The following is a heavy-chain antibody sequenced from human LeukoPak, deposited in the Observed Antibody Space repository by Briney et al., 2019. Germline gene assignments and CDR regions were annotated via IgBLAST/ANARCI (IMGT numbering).Heavy chain of an antibody. D-gene: IGHD3-10*01. CDR2: INPNSGNT. V-gene: IGHV1-8*02. Sequence: ASVKVSCKASGYTFTGYYMHWVRQAPGQGLEWMGWINPNSGNTAYAQKFQGRVTMTRNTSISTAYMELTSLRSDDTAVYYCARDGSGTYYSFYNWFDPWGRGTLVTVSS. CDR3: ARDGSGTYYSFYNWFDP. J-gene: IGHJ5*02. CDR1: GYTFTGYY.